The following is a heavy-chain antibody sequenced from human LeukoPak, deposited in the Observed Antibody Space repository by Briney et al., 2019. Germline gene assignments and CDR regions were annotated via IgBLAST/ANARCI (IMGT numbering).Heavy chain of an antibody. CDR3: ARDRGPSADSGIYYQYYFTF. Sequence: ASVKVSCKASGYTFTGFYVHWMRQAPGQGLEWMGWINPDSGDTEYQQKFQGRVTMTRDTSIATVYTEMTRLTHDDTAVYYCARDRGPSADSGIYYQYYFTFWGQGTLVTVSS. CDR1: GYTFTGFY. J-gene: IGHJ4*02. D-gene: IGHD3-10*01. CDR2: INPDSGDT. V-gene: IGHV1-2*02.